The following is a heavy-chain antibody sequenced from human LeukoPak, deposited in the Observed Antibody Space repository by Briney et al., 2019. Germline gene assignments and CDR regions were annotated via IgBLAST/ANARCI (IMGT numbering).Heavy chain of an antibody. Sequence: PGGSLRLSCAASGFTFSSYGMHWVRQTPGKGLEWVAFIRYDGSNKYYADSVKGRFTISRDNSKNTLYLQMNSLRAEDTAVYYCAKVWVQGVIRVPGFDPWGQGTLVTVSS. CDR2: IRYDGSNK. V-gene: IGHV3-30*02. J-gene: IGHJ5*02. D-gene: IGHD3-10*01. CDR3: AKVWVQGVIRVPGFDP. CDR1: GFTFSSYG.